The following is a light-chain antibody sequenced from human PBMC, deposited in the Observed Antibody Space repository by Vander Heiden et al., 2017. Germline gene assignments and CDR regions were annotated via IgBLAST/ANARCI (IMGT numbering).Light chain of an antibody. Sequence: QTVVTQEPSFSVSAGGTVTLTCGLSSGSVSTSYYPSWYPQPPGQAPRTLIYSTNTRSSGVPDFFSGSILATKAALTMPGAQAEADSDYYCEQYMGSSWVFGGGTKLTVL. J-gene: IGLJ3*02. CDR2: STN. CDR1: SGSVSTSYY. CDR3: EQYMGSSWV. V-gene: IGLV8-61*02.